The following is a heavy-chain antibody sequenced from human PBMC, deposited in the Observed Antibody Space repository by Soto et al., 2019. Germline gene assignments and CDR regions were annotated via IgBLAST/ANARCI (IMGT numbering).Heavy chain of an antibody. D-gene: IGHD5-12*01. J-gene: IGHJ5*02. CDR3: ARDEVGGYNFRFGYAADWFDP. Sequence: QVQLVQSGAEVKKPGSSVKVSCKASGGTFSSYAISWVRQAPGQGLEWMGGIIPIFGTANYAQKFQGRVTITADESTSTAYMELSSLGSEDTAVYYCARDEVGGYNFRFGYAADWFDPWGQGTLVTVSS. CDR2: IIPIFGTA. V-gene: IGHV1-69*12. CDR1: GGTFSSYA.